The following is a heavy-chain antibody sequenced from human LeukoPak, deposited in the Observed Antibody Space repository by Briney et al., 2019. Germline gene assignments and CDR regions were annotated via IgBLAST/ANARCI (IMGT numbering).Heavy chain of an antibody. D-gene: IGHD3-16*02. CDR1: GFTFSSYS. V-gene: IGHV3-21*01. CDR2: ISSSSSYI. Sequence: PGGSLRLSCAASGFTFSSYSMNWVRQAPGKGLEWVSSISSSSSYIYYADSVKGRFTISRDNAKNSLYLQMNSLRAEDTAVYYCARAYDYVWGSYRYTDYDSSGFDYWGQGTLVTVSS. J-gene: IGHJ4*02. CDR3: ARAYDYVWGSYRYTDYDSSGFDY.